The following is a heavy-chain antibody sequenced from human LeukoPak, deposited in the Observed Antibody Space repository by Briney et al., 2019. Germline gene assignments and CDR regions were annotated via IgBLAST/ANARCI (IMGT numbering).Heavy chain of an antibody. CDR3: ARVGENAYYYDSSGYYY. CDR2: INPSGGST. Sequence: ASVKVSCKASGYTFTSYYMHWVRQAPGQGLEWMGIINPSGGSTSYAQKFQGRVTMTRDTSTSTVYMELSSLRSEDTAVYYCARVGENAYYYDSSGYYYWGQGTLVTVSS. CDR1: GYTFTSYY. J-gene: IGHJ4*02. V-gene: IGHV1-46*01. D-gene: IGHD3-22*01.